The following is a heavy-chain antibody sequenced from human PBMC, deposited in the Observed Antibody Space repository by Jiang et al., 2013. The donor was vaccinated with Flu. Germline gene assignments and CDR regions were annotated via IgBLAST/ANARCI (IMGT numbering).Heavy chain of an antibody. CDR1: GYTFTTYD. CDR3: ARGGGGRDYYDSSNFLGWFDP. V-gene: IGHV1-8*01. D-gene: IGHD3-22*01. Sequence: SGAEVKKPGASVKVSCKASGYTFTTYDINWVRQATGQGLEWMGWMNPNSGNTGYAQKFQGRVTMTRNTSTSTAYMELSSLRSEDTAVYYCARGGGGRDYYDSSNFLGWFDPWGQGSLVTVSS. J-gene: IGHJ5*02. CDR2: MNPNSGNT.